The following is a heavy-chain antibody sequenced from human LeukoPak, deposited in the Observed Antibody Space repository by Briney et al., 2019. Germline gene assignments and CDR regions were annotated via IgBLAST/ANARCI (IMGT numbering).Heavy chain of an antibody. CDR2: ISPGGGPT. D-gene: IGHD3-3*01. CDR3: VRDFEWSFDT. V-gene: IGHV3-23*01. J-gene: IGHJ4*02. Sequence: GGSLRLSCAGSGFPFSSHGMNWVRQAPGKGLEWVSGISPGGGPTYYADSVKGRFTISRDNSEDTLYLQMNSLRAEDAALYYCVRDFEWSFDTWAQGTLVTVSS. CDR1: GFPFSSHG.